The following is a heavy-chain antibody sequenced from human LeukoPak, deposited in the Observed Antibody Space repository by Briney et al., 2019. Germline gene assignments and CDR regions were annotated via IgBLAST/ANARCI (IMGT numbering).Heavy chain of an antibody. D-gene: IGHD3-22*01. CDR2: IYYSGST. CDR3: ARYDSRVIDAFDI. V-gene: IGHV4-39*01. Sequence: SETLSLTCTVSGGSISSSSYYWGWIRQPPGKGLERIGSIYYSGSTYYNPSLKSRVTISVDTSKNQFSLKLSSVTAADTAVYYCARYDSRVIDAFDIWGQGTMVTVSS. CDR1: GGSISSSSYY. J-gene: IGHJ3*02.